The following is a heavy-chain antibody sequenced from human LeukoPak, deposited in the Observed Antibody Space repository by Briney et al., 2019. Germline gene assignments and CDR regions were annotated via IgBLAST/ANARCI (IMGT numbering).Heavy chain of an antibody. CDR3: ATSYSSSWYDY. J-gene: IGHJ4*02. CDR1: GGSISRYY. D-gene: IGHD6-13*01. V-gene: IGHV4-59*01. CDR2: IYYSGST. Sequence: SETLSLTCTVSGGSISRYYWSWIRQPPGKGLEWIGYIYYSGSTNYNPSLKGRVTISVDTSKNQFSLKLSSVTAADTAVYYRATSYSSSWYDYWGQGTLVTVSS.